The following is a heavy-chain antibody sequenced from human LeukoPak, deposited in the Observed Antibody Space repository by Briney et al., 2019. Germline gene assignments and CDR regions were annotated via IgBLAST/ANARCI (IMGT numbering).Heavy chain of an antibody. CDR3: ARTYSSGWYWFDP. CDR1: GGTFSNYA. CDR2: ISAYNGNT. D-gene: IGHD6-19*01. V-gene: IGHV1-18*01. Sequence: GSSVKVSCKASGGTFSNYAISWVRQAPGQGLEWMGWISAYNGNTNYAQKLQGRVTMTTDTSTSTAYMELRSLRSDDTAVYYCARTYSSGWYWFDPWGQGTLVTVSS. J-gene: IGHJ5*02.